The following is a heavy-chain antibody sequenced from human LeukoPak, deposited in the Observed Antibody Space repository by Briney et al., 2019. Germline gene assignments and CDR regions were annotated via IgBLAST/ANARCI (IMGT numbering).Heavy chain of an antibody. CDR2: IRYDGSNK. Sequence: QPGGSLRLSCAASGFTFSSYGMHWVRQAPGRGLEWVAFIRYDGSNKYYADSVKGRFTISRDNSKNTLYLQMNSLRAEDTAVYYCAKGWRFYFDHWGQGTLVTVSS. CDR3: AKGWRFYFDH. CDR1: GFTFSSYG. V-gene: IGHV3-30*02. J-gene: IGHJ4*02. D-gene: IGHD2-15*01.